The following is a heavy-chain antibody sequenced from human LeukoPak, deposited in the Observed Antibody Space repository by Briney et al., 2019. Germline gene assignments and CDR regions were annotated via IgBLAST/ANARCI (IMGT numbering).Heavy chain of an antibody. CDR3: ASLVWFGEVPRNDY. CDR1: GFTFSSYS. V-gene: IGHV3-48*01. Sequence: GGSLRLSCAASGFTFSSYSMNWVRQAPGKGLEWVSYISSSSSSSTIYYADSVKGRFTISRDNAKNSLYLQMNSLRAEDTAVYYCASLVWFGEVPRNDYWGQGTLVTVSS. J-gene: IGHJ4*02. CDR2: ISSSSSSSTI. D-gene: IGHD3-10*01.